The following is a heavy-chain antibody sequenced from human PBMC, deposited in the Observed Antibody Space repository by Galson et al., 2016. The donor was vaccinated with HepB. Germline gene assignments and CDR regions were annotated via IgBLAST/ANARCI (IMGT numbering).Heavy chain of an antibody. CDR2: TFYGSTWEN. CDR1: GDSVYNNGAA. D-gene: IGHD3-10*01. V-gene: IGHV6-1*01. CDR3: ARAVMLGRGMDV. J-gene: IGHJ6*02. Sequence: CAISGDSVYNNGAAWVWIRQSPSRGLEWLGRTFYGSTWENHYAGSVKNRITISPDTSRNQFSLHLNSVTPEATAVYYCARAVMLGRGMDVWGQGTTVTVSS.